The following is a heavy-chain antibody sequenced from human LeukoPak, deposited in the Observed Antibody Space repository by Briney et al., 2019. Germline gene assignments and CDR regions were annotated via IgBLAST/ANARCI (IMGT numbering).Heavy chain of an antibody. D-gene: IGHD3-3*01. CDR2: ISAYNGNT. CDR3: ARVAPSYYDFWSGYNY. J-gene: IGHJ4*02. CDR1: GYTFTSYG. Sequence: ASVKVPCKASGYTFTSYGISWVRQAPGQGLEWMGWISAYNGNTNYAQKLQGRVTMTTDTSTSTAYMELRSLRSDDTAVYYCARVAPSYYDFWSGYNYWGQGTLVTVSS. V-gene: IGHV1-18*01.